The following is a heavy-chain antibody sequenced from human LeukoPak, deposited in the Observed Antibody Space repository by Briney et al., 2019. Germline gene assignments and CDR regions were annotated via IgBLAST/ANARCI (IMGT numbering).Heavy chain of an antibody. CDR2: IWYDGGNK. D-gene: IGHD3-22*01. CDR1: GFLFSSYG. CDR3: AGDKWRDNYDSSGYYDY. J-gene: IGHJ4*02. Sequence: AGGSLRLSCEASGFLFSSYGIHWVRQAPGKGLEWVAVIWYDGGNKYYADSVKGRFTISRDNSKNTLYLQMNSLRAEDTAEYYCAGDKWRDNYDSSGYYDYWGQGALVTVSS. V-gene: IGHV3-33*01.